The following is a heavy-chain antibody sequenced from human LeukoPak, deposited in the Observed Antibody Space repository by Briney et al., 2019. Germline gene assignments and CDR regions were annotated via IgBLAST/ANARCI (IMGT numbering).Heavy chain of an antibody. J-gene: IGHJ5*02. CDR3: ARGPITMIVVVINDNWFDP. Sequence: ASAKVSCKASGYTFTGYYMHWVRQAPGQGLEWMGWINPNSGGTNYAQKFQGRVTMTRDTSIGTAYMELSRLRSDDTAVYYCARGPITMIVVVINDNWFDPWGQGTLVTVSS. D-gene: IGHD3-22*01. V-gene: IGHV1-2*02. CDR2: INPNSGGT. CDR1: GYTFTGYY.